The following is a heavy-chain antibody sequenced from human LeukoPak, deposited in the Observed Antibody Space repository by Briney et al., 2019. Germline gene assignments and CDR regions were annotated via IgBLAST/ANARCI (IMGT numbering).Heavy chain of an antibody. CDR2: ISGSGGST. V-gene: IGHV3-23*01. CDR1: GFTFSSYA. D-gene: IGHD6-13*01. CDR3: ARAPKKAGYSSSWYPSG. J-gene: IGHJ3*01. Sequence: GGSLRLSCAASGFTFSSYAMSWVRQAPGKGLEWVSAISGSGGSTYYADSVKGRFTISRDNAKNSLYLQMNSLRAEDTAVYYCARAPKKAGYSSSWYPSGWGQGTMVTVSS.